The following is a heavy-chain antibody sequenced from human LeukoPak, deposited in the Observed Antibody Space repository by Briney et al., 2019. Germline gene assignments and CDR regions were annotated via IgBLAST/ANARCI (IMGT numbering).Heavy chain of an antibody. J-gene: IGHJ4*02. CDR1: GFTFNTYA. Sequence: GGSLRLSCEASGFTFNTYAIYWVRQAPGKGLEWVSGICGSGGCTYYADSVKGRFTISRDNSKNTVYLQMTSLTADDTAVYYCAKTTVGYSSGRYPGWPADCWGQGTLVTVSS. CDR2: ICGSGGCT. CDR3: AKTTVGYSSGRYPGWPADC. V-gene: IGHV3-23*01. D-gene: IGHD6-19*01.